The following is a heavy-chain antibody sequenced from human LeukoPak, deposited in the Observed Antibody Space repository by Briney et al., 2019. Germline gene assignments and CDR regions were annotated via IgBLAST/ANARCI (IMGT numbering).Heavy chain of an antibody. CDR2: IYTSGTT. CDR3: ARAEGSGSGAYTLDF. D-gene: IGHD3-10*01. Sequence: SETLSLTCTVSGGSIINYFRSWLRQPAGKGLEWIGHIYTSGTTHYNPSLNNRVTISLDTSKSQFSLHLNSVTAADTAVYYCARAEGSGSGAYTLDFWGQGILVTVSS. V-gene: IGHV4-4*07. CDR1: GGSIINYF. J-gene: IGHJ4*02.